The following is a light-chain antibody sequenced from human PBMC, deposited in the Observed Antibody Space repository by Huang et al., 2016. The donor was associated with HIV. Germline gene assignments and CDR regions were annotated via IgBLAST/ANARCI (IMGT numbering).Light chain of an antibody. V-gene: IGKV1-8*01. Sequence: IRLTQSPSSLSASTGDRVTITCRASPGISSYLAWYQQKPGKAPKLLISSASTLQSGVPSRCSGSGFGTDFTLTISSLQSEDLGTYHCQQYYTYPHSFGQGTKLEIK. CDR3: QQYYTYPHS. J-gene: IGKJ2*03. CDR1: PGISSY. CDR2: SAS.